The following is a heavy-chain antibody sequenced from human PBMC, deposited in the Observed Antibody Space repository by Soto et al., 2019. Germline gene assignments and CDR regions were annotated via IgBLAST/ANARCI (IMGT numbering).Heavy chain of an antibody. V-gene: IGHV1-69*12. CDR2: VMPVFPTP. CDR1: GGTFRTSA. Sequence: QVQLVQAGAEVKKPGSSVKVSCKTSGGTFRTSAISWGRQAPGQGLEWMGGVMPVFPTPDYAQKFQGRVTITADESTSTAYMELSSLRSEDTAVYYCARDKDRQQLGGNYYYIMDVWGQGTTVTVSS. J-gene: IGHJ6*01. D-gene: IGHD3-3*02. CDR3: ARDKDRQQLGGNYYYIMDV.